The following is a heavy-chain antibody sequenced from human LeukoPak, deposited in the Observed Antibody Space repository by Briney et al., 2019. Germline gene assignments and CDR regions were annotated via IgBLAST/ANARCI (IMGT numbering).Heavy chain of an antibody. CDR3: VRGDSSGESDAFDI. D-gene: IGHD3-22*01. J-gene: IGHJ3*02. Sequence: GGSLRLSCAASGFTFGDYGMHWVRQAPGKGLEWVAVIWYDGSNQYYADSVKGRFTISRDNSWNTLYLQMNSLRAEDTAMYYCVRGDSSGESDAFDIWAKGQWSPSLQ. CDR1: GFTFGDYG. CDR2: IWYDGSNQ. V-gene: IGHV3-33*01.